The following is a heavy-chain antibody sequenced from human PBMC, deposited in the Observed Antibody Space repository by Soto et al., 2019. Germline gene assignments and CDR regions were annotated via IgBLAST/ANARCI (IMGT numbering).Heavy chain of an antibody. D-gene: IGHD2-2*01. CDR3: ARGSGNLYCSSTSCYPKYYYYGMDV. Sequence: PSETLSLTCAVYGGSFSGYYWSWIRQPPGKGLEWIGEINHSGSTNYNPSLKSRVTISVDTSKNQFSLKLSSVTAADTAVYYCARGSGNLYCSSTSCYPKYYYYGMDVWGQGTTVTVSS. V-gene: IGHV4-34*01. CDR2: INHSGST. CDR1: GGSFSGYY. J-gene: IGHJ6*02.